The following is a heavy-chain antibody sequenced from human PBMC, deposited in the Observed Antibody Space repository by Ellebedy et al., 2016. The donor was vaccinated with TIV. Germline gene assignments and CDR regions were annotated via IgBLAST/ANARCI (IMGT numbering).Heavy chain of an antibody. D-gene: IGHD2-2*01. Sequence: ASVKVSCXASGYTFTSYGISWVRQAPGQGLEWMGWISAYNGNTNYAQKLQGRVTMTTDTSTSTAYMELRSLRSDDTAVYYCAGDVVVVPAAMVSYYYYYYGMDVWGQGTTVTVSS. CDR3: AGDVVVVPAAMVSYYYYYYGMDV. V-gene: IGHV1-18*01. CDR2: ISAYNGNT. CDR1: GYTFTSYG. J-gene: IGHJ6*02.